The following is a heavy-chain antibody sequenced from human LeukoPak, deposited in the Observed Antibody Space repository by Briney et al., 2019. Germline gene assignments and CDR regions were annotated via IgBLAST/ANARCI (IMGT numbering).Heavy chain of an antibody. D-gene: IGHD4-23*01. J-gene: IGHJ4*02. V-gene: IGHV3-48*03. CDR2: ISSSGSTI. CDR3: ARGPGYGGNGGYFDY. Sequence: GGSLRLSCAASGFTFSSYEMNWVRQAPGKGLEWVSYISSSGSTIYYADSVKGRFTISRDNAKNSLYLQMNSLRAEDTAVYYCARGPGYGGNGGYFDYWGQGTLVTVSS. CDR1: GFTFSSYE.